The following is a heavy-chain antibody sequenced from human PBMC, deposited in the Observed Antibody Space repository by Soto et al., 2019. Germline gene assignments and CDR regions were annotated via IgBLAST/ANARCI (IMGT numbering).Heavy chain of an antibody. CDR3: ARVLCSSTSCSNYYYYMDV. D-gene: IGHD2-2*01. CDR2: AYYRSRWYN. CDR1: GDSVSSNTAG. J-gene: IGHJ6*03. Sequence: PSQTLSLTCAISGDSVSSNTAGWNWIRQSPSRGLEWLGRAYYRSRWYNDYAVSVKSRITINPDTSKNQFSLQLNSVTPEDTAVYYCARVLCSSTSCSNYYYYMDVWGKGTTVTVSS. V-gene: IGHV6-1*01.